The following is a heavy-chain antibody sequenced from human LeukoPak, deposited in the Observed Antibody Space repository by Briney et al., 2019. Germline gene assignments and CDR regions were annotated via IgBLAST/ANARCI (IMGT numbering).Heavy chain of an antibody. J-gene: IGHJ4*02. CDR1: GYSISSGRY. CDR2: VFHSGST. D-gene: IGHD2-2*01. V-gene: IGHV4-38-2*01. CDR3: ARSLSTAGIDY. Sequence: SETLSLTCAVSGYSISSGRYWGWIRQPPGKGLEWIGSVFHSGSTYYNPSLKSRVTISVDTSKNQFSLNLRSVTAADTAVYYCARSLSTAGIDYWGQGTLVTVSS.